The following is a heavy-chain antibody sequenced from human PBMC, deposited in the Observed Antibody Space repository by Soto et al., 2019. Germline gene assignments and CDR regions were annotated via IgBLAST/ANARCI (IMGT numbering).Heavy chain of an antibody. CDR1: GYRFTSYW. J-gene: IGHJ5*02. Sequence: GESLKISCRTSGYRFTSYWIAWVRQMPGKGPEWMGIIFPSDSDTRYSPSFQGQVTISADRSTSTVFLQWASLKASDTAVYFCARKDKSGYFNWFDPWGQGTLVTVPQ. CDR3: ARKDKSGYFNWFDP. D-gene: IGHD3-22*01. V-gene: IGHV5-51*01. CDR2: IFPSDSDT.